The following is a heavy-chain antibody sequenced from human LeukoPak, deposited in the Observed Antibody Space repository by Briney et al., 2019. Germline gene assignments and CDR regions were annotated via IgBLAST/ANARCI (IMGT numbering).Heavy chain of an antibody. CDR3: ARVVGDGGSPLWYMDV. CDR2: IYYSGGT. J-gene: IGHJ6*03. CDR1: GGSINSGDYY. D-gene: IGHD5-12*01. V-gene: IGHV4-39*07. Sequence: TSETLSLTCTVSGGSINSGDYYWGWIRQPPGKGLEWIGSIYYSGGTNYNPSLKSRVTISVDTSKNQFSLKLSSVTAADTAVYYCARVVGDGGSPLWYMDVWGKGTTVTVSS.